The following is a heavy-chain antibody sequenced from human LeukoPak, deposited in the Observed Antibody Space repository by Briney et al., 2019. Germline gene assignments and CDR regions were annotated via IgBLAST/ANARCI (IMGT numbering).Heavy chain of an antibody. CDR3: AKDLIAVAGTPTGNWFDP. CDR2: ISGSGGST. V-gene: IGHV3-23*01. CDR1: GFTFSSYA. D-gene: IGHD6-19*01. Sequence: GGSLRLSCAASGFTFSSYAMSWVRQAPGKGLEWVSAISGSGGSTYYADSVEGRFTISRDNSKNTLYLQMNSLRAEDTAVYYCAKDLIAVAGTPTGNWFDPWGQGTLVTVSS. J-gene: IGHJ5*02.